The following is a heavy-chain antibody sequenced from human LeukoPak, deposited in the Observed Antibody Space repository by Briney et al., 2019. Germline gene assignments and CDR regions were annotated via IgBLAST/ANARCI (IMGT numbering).Heavy chain of an antibody. J-gene: IGHJ4*02. CDR3: ARDGRWRDGYNYFDY. V-gene: IGHV4-30-2*01. Sequence: SQTLSLTCAVSGGSISSGGYSWSWIRQPPGKGLEWIGYIYHSGSTYYNPSLKSRVTISVDRSKNQFSLKLSSVTAADTAVYYCARDGRWRDGYNYFDYWGQGTLVTVSS. D-gene: IGHD5-24*01. CDR2: IYHSGST. CDR1: GGSISSGGYS.